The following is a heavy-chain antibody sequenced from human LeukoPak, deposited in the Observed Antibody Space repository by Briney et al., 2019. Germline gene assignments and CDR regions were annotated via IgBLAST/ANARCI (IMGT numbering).Heavy chain of an antibody. V-gene: IGHV3-53*01. CDR3: ARGLAAAGTLGVFDY. CDR1: GFTVTSNY. Sequence: PGGSLRLSCAASGFTVTSNYMNWVRQAPGKGLEWVSVVYSGGTTYYADSVKGRFTISKDNSKNTVYLQMNSLRVEDTAVYYCARGLAAAGTLGVFDYWRQGTLVTVSS. D-gene: IGHD6-13*01. J-gene: IGHJ4*02. CDR2: VYSGGTT.